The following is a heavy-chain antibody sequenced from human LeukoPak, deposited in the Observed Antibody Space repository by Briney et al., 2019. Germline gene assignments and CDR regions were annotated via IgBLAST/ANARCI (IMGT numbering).Heavy chain of an antibody. CDR2: ISAYNGNT. D-gene: IGHD3-10*01. V-gene: IGHV1-18*01. J-gene: IGHJ6*02. Sequence: ASVKLSCKASGYTFTSYGISWVRQAPGQGLEWMGWISAYNGNTNKAQKLQGRVTMTTDTSTRTAYMELRSLRFDETAVYYCARDEVRGVITHYYYYGMDVWGQGTTVTVSS. CDR3: ARDEVRGVITHYYYYGMDV. CDR1: GYTFTSYG.